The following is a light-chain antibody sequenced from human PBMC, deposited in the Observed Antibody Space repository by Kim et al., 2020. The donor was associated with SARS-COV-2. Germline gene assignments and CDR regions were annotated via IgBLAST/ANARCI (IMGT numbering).Light chain of an antibody. CDR1: QSVRSSY. V-gene: IGKV3-20*01. Sequence: PGEGATLSCRASQSVRSSYLAWYQQKPGQAPRLLIHGAFVRATGIPDRFSGSGSGTDFTLTISRLEPEDFAVYYCQQYSSSPTITFGQGTRLEIK. CDR3: QQYSSSPTIT. CDR2: GAF. J-gene: IGKJ5*01.